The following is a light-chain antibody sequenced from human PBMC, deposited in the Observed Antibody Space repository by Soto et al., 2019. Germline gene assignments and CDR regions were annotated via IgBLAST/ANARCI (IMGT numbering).Light chain of an antibody. Sequence: QSVLTQPASVSGSPGQSITMSCTGSRSDVGGYNLVSWYQQHPGKAPKLMIYEVSKRPSGVSNRFSGSKSGNTASLIISGLQAEDEADYYCSSYAGSSTFVVFGGGTKLTVL. V-gene: IGLV2-23*02. CDR3: SSYAGSSTFVV. CDR2: EVS. CDR1: RSDVGGYNL. J-gene: IGLJ2*01.